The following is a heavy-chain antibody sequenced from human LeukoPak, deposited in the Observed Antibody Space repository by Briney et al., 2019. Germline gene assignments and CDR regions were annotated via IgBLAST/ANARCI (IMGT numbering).Heavy chain of an antibody. J-gene: IGHJ3*02. Sequence: SETLSLTCTVSGGSISSGGYFWSWIRQPAGKGLEWIGRFYASGSTNYNPSLQSRVTISVDTSKNQFSLKLTSVTAADTAVYYCALGNCPTTSCYPGVTFDIWGQGTMVTVSS. CDR1: GGSISSGGYF. CDR3: ALGNCPTTSCYPGVTFDI. D-gene: IGHD2-2*01. V-gene: IGHV4-61*02. CDR2: FYASGST.